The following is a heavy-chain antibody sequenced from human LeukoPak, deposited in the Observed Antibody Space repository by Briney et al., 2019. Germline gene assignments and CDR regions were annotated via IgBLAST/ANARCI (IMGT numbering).Heavy chain of an antibody. D-gene: IGHD6-13*01. CDR1: GFTFSSYA. J-gene: IGHJ4*02. Sequence: GGSLRLSCAASGFTFSSYAMTWVRQAPGKGLEWVSAISGSGGDTYYADSVKGRFAISRDNSKNSLYLQLNSLRAEDTAVYYCAKDKAGSTAYFFDYWGQGTLVTVSS. CDR3: AKDKAGSTAYFFDY. CDR2: ISGSGGDT. V-gene: IGHV3-23*01.